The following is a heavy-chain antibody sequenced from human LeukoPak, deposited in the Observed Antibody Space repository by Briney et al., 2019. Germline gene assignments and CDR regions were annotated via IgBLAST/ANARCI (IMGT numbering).Heavy chain of an antibody. V-gene: IGHV3-21*01. Sequence: GGSLRLSCAASGFTFSSYSMNWVRQAPGKGLEWVSSISSSSYIYYADSVKGRFTISRDNAKNSLYLQMNSLRAEDTAVYYCAREGWTGDYFDYWGQGTLVTVSS. CDR1: GFTFSSYS. CDR2: ISSSSYI. D-gene: IGHD2-15*01. J-gene: IGHJ4*02. CDR3: AREGWTGDYFDY.